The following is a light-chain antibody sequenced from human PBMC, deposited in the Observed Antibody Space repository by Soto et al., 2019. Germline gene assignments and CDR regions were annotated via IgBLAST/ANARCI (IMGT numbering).Light chain of an antibody. CDR2: DNS. J-gene: IGLJ2*01. CDR3: QSYDNSLSAVL. V-gene: IGLV1-40*01. CDR1: SSNIGAGYD. Sequence: QSVLTQPPSVSGAPGQRVTLSCTGSSSNIGAGYDVHWYQQLPGTAPKLLIYDNSNRPSGVPDRFSGSRSGTSASLAITGLQAEDEADYYCQSYDNSLSAVLFGGGTKLTVL.